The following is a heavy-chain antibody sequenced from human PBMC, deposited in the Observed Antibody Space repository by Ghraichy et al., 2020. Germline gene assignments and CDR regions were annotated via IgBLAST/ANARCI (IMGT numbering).Heavy chain of an antibody. Sequence: SETLSLTCTVFGGSISSSSYYWGWIRQPPGKGLEWIGSIYYSGSTYYNPSLKSRVTISVDTSKNQFSLKLSSVTAADTAVYYCARHRFYYYDSSGYWGYWGQGTLVTVSS. CDR3: ARHRFYYYDSSGYWGY. CDR1: GGSISSSSYY. J-gene: IGHJ4*02. CDR2: IYYSGST. D-gene: IGHD3-22*01. V-gene: IGHV4-39*01.